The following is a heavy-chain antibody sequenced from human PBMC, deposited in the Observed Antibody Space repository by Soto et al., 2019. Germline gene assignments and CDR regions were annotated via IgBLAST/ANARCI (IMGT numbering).Heavy chain of an antibody. CDR3: AREVASAGGEYAY. J-gene: IGHJ4*02. CDR1: GYTFTRYG. V-gene: IGHV1-18*01. D-gene: IGHD6-13*01. Sequence: QVQLVQSAAEVKNPGASVKVSCKASGYTFTRYGIGWVRQAPGQGLEWMGWISGYNGNTNYAQNLQGRVTMTTDTSTSTGYMELRGLRSADTAGYYCAREVASAGGEYAYWGQGTLVTVSS. CDR2: ISGYNGNT.